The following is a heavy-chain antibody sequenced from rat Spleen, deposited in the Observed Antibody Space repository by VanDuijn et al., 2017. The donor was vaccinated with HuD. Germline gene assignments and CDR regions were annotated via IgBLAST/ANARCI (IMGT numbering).Heavy chain of an antibody. CDR3: ARPYNYPGITPFAY. D-gene: IGHD1-4*01. CDR2: ISPSGGST. J-gene: IGHJ3*01. Sequence: EVQLVESGGGLVQPGRSMKLSCAASGFTFSNYDMAWVRQAPTKGLEWVASISPSGGSTYYRDSVKGRFTVSRDNAKSTLYLQMDSLRSEDTATYYCARPYNYPGITPFAYWGQGTLVTVSS. CDR1: GFTFSNYD. V-gene: IGHV5-25*01.